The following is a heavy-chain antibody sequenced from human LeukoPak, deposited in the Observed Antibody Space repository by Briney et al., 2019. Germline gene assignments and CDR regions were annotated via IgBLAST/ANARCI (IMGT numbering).Heavy chain of an antibody. Sequence: GGSLRLSCAASGFTFSNYGMHWVRQAPGKGLDGVGFIRYEGRNKYYADFVKGRFTIHRDNSKNTVYLQMNRLRAEDTAVYNCAKNRRRDHVLTGSFPDRGQGTLVTVSS. CDR3: AKNRRRDHVLTGSFPD. CDR2: IRYEGRNK. D-gene: IGHD3-9*01. V-gene: IGHV3-30*02. CDR1: GFTFSNYG. J-gene: IGHJ4*02.